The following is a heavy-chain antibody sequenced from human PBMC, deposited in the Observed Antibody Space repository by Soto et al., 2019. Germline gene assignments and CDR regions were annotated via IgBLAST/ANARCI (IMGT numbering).Heavy chain of an antibody. J-gene: IGHJ4*02. D-gene: IGHD3-3*01. CDR2: ISGSDGKT. CDR3: ARWSYLDY. Sequence: GGSLRLSCAASGFSFGSYALSWVRQAPGKGLEWVSTISGSDGKTFYADSVKGRFSISRDTSQSTLYLQMNSLRDDDTAMYYCARWSYLDYWGQGTRVTVSS. V-gene: IGHV3-23*01. CDR1: GFSFGSYA.